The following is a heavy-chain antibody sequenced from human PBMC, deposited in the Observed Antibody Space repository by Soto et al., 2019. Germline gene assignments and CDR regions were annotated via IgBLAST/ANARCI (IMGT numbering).Heavy chain of an antibody. CDR3: ARSATVGWTPWYYGMDV. CDR2: ISAYNGNT. J-gene: IGHJ6*02. CDR1: GYTFTSYG. Sequence: ASVKVSCKASGYTFTSYGISWVRQAPGQGLEWMGWISAYNGNTNYAQKLQGRVTMTTDTSTSTAYMELRSLRSDDTAVYYCARSATVGWTPWYYGMDVWCQATTVTVSS. V-gene: IGHV1-18*01. D-gene: IGHD1-1*01.